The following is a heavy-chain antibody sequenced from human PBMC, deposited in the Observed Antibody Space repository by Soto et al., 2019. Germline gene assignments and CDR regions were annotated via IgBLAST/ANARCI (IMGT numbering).Heavy chain of an antibody. CDR3: ARRAFYGDYSLDY. Sequence: QLQLQESGPGLVKPSETLSLTCTVSGGSISSSSYYWGWIRQPPGMGLEWIGSIYYSGSTYYNPSLKSRVSISVDTSKNQFSLKLSSVTAADTAVYYCARRAFYGDYSLDYWGQGTLVTVSS. J-gene: IGHJ4*02. V-gene: IGHV4-39*01. CDR2: IYYSGST. D-gene: IGHD4-17*01. CDR1: GGSISSSSYY.